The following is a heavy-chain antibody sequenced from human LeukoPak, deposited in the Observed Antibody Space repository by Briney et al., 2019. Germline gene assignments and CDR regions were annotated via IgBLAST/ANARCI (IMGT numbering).Heavy chain of an antibody. CDR2: LWYGGSNK. V-gene: IGHV3-33*01. Sequence: GGSLRLSCAASGFTFSSYGMHWARQAPGKGLEWVAVLWYGGSNKYYADSVKGRFTISRDNSKNTLYLQMNSLRAEDTATYYCARGPDYYDSSGRFDYWGQGTLVTVSS. D-gene: IGHD3-22*01. J-gene: IGHJ4*02. CDR1: GFTFSSYG. CDR3: ARGPDYYDSSGRFDY.